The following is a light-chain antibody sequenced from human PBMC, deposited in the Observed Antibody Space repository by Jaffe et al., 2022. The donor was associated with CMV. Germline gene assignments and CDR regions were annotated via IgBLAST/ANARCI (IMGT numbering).Light chain of an antibody. CDR1: QSVSSSY. CDR2: AAS. Sequence: DIVLTQSPGTLSLSPGERATLSCRASQSVSSSYLAWYQQKPGQAPRLLIYAASSRATGIPDRFSGSGSGTDFTLTISRLEPEDFAVYYCQQFASSPRTFGQGTKVEIK. J-gene: IGKJ1*01. V-gene: IGKV3-20*01. CDR3: QQFASSPRT.